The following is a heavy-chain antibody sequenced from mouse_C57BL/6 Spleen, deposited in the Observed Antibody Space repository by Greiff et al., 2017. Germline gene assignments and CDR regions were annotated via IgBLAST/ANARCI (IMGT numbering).Heavy chain of an antibody. D-gene: IGHD2-4*01. CDR1: GYTFTSYW. CDR3: ARGGLRPYFDY. Sequence: VQLQESGPELVKPGASVKLSCKASGYTFTSYWMQWVKQRPGQGLEWIGEIDPSDSYTNYNQKFKGKATLTVDKSSSTAYMQLSSLTSEDSAVYYCARGGLRPYFDYWGKGTTLTVSS. CDR2: IDPSDSYT. V-gene: IGHV1-50*01. J-gene: IGHJ2*01.